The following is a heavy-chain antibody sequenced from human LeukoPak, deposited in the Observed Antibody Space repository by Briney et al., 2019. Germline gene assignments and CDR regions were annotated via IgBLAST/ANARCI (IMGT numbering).Heavy chain of an antibody. CDR2: IIPIFGTA. CDR1: GGTFSSYA. J-gene: IGHJ5*02. CDR3: ARFSSSWYGSGWFDP. Sequence: VASVKVSCKASGGTFSSYAISWVRQAPGQGLEWMGGIIPIFGTANYAQKFQGRVTMTRNTSISTAYMELSSLRSEDTAVYYCARFSSSWYGSGWFDPWGQGTLVTVSS. V-gene: IGHV1-69*05. D-gene: IGHD6-13*01.